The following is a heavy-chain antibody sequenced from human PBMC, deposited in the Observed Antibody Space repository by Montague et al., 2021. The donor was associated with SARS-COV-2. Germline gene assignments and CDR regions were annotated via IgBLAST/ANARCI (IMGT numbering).Heavy chain of an antibody. V-gene: IGHV4-39*07. CDR1: GGSISSSSYY. D-gene: IGHD3-22*01. CDR2: IYYSGST. Sequence: SETLSLTCTVSGGSISSSSYYWGWIRQPPGKGLEWIGTIYYSGSTYYNPSLKSRVTISVDTSKNQFSLKLSSVTAADTAVYYCARGWFSPMLVVVIRGPFDYGGQGALVTVPS. CDR3: ARGWFSPMLVVVIRGPFDY. J-gene: IGHJ4*02.